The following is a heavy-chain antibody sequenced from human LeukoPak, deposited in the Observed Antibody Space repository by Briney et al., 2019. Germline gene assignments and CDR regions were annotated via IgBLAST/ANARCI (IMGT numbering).Heavy chain of an antibody. CDR1: GGSISSYY. J-gene: IGHJ4*02. Sequence: PSETLSLTCTVSGGSISSYYWSWIRQPPGKGLEWIGYIYYSGSTNYNPSLKSRVTISVDTSKNQFSLKLSSVTAADTAVYYCARYSPRRYDILTGYNSFDYWGQGTLVTVSS. V-gene: IGHV4-59*01. D-gene: IGHD3-9*01. CDR2: IYYSGST. CDR3: ARYSPRRYDILTGYNSFDY.